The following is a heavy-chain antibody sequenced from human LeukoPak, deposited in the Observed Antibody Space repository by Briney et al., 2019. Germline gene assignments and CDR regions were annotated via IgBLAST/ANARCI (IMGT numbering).Heavy chain of an antibody. D-gene: IGHD2-8*02. V-gene: IGHV1-46*01. CDR3: AREESGGYFDY. J-gene: IGHJ4*02. CDR1: GYTFTNYY. Sequence: ASVKLSCKASGYTFTNYYMHWVRQAPGQGLEWMGLSNPTGSSTNYAEKFQGRVTITRDTSTTTVYMELSSLRSEDTAVYYCAREESGGYFDYWGQGTLVTVSS. CDR2: SNPTGSST.